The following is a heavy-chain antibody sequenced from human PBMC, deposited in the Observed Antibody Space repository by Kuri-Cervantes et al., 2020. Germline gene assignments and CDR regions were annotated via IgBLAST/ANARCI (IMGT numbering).Heavy chain of an antibody. J-gene: IGHJ4*02. Sequence: SETLSLTCTVSGGSISSYYWSWIRQPPVTGLEWIGSVYYSGSTYYNPSLKSRVTISVDTSKNQFSLKLSSVTAADTAVYYCAGGEIFVVVVAATIYFDYWGQGTLVTVSS. D-gene: IGHD2-15*01. CDR1: GGSISSYY. V-gene: IGHV4-59*05. CDR2: VYYSGST. CDR3: AGGEIFVVVVAATIYFDY.